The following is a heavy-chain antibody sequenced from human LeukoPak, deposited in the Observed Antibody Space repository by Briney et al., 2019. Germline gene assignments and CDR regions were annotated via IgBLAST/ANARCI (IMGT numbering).Heavy chain of an antibody. CDR2: IGPTGDT. CDR3: ARAVPMARGVNYYDY. V-gene: IGHV3-13*01. Sequence: GGSLRLSCAASGFTFSSSDMHWVRQATGKGLEWVSAIGPTGDTYYPGSVKGRFIISRENARNSLYLQMNSLRAGDTAVYYCARAVPMARGVNYYDYWAREPWSPSPQ. CDR1: GFTFSSSD. D-gene: IGHD3-10*01. J-gene: IGHJ4*02.